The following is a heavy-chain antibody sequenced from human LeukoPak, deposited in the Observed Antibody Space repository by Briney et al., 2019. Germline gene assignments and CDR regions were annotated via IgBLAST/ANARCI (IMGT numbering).Heavy chain of an antibody. J-gene: IGHJ4*02. CDR2: ISYDGSNK. V-gene: IGHV3-30*18. D-gene: IGHD6-19*01. Sequence: GGSLRLSCAASGFTFSSYGMHWVRQAPGKGLEWVAVISYDGSNKYYADSVKGRFTISRDNSTNTLYLQMNSLRAEDTAVYYCAKEEAVVLDYWGQGTLVTVSS. CDR1: GFTFSSYG. CDR3: AKEEAVVLDY.